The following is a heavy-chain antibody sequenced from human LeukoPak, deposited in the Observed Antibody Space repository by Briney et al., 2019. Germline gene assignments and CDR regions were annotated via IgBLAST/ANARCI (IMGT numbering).Heavy chain of an antibody. CDR3: AKSSPPPLRY. J-gene: IGHJ4*02. V-gene: IGHV3-23*01. CDR2: ISGSGSGGST. Sequence: PGGSLRLSCAASGFTFSSYAMSWVRQAPGKGLEWVSAISGSGSGGSTYYADSVKGRFTISRDNSKNTLYLQMNSLRAEDTAVYYCAKSSPPPLRYWGQGPLVTVSS. CDR1: GFTFSSYA.